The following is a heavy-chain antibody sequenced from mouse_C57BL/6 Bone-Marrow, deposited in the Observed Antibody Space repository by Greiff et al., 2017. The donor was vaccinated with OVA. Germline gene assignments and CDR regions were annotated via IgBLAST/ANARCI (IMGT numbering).Heavy chain of an antibody. Sequence: EVKLLESGPGLVKPSQSLSLTCSVTGYSITSGYYWNWIRQFPGNKLEWMGYISYDGSNNYNPSLKNRISITRDTSKNQFFLKLNSVTTEDTATYYCARDDDYVYAMDYWGQGTSVTVSS. D-gene: IGHD2-4*01. CDR2: ISYDGSN. CDR1: GYSITSGYY. V-gene: IGHV3-6*01. CDR3: ARDDDYVYAMDY. J-gene: IGHJ4*01.